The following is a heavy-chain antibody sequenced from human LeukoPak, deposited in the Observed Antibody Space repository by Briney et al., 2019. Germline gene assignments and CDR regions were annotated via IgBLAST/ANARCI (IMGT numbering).Heavy chain of an antibody. V-gene: IGHV4-59*01. J-gene: IGHJ3*02. CDR3: AREYNYDDSSGSDAFEI. Sequence: PSETLSLTCTVSGGSISTYYWNWIRQPPGKGLEWIGYIYYSGSTNYNPSLTGRVTISVDTSKNQFSLKLSSVTAADTAVYYCAREYNYDDSSGSDAFEIWGQGTMVTVSS. D-gene: IGHD3-22*01. CDR2: IYYSGST. CDR1: GGSISTYY.